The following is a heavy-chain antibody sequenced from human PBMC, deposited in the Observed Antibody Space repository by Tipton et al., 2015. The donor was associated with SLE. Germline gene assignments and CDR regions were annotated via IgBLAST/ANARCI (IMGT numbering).Heavy chain of an antibody. D-gene: IGHD6-19*01. Sequence: TLSLTCTVSGGSISSSSYYWGWIRQPPGKGLEWIGSIYYSGSTNYNPSLKSRVTISVDTSKNQFSLKLSSVTAADTAIYYCVKGGWFWNFDLWGRGTLVTVSS. CDR3: VKGGWFWNFDL. CDR1: GGSISSSSYY. V-gene: IGHV4-39*07. J-gene: IGHJ2*01. CDR2: IYYSGST.